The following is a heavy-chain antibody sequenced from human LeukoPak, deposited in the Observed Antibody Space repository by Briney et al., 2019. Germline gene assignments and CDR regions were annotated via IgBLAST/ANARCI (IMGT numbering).Heavy chain of an antibody. CDR3: ARANYLMERRLAI. CDR1: GYSFTGYY. Sequence: ASVKVSCKASGYSFTGYYMHWVRQAPGQGLEWMGWINPNSGGTNYAQKSQGRVTMTRDTSISTAYMELSRLRSDDTAVYYCARANYLMERRLAIWGQGTMVTVSS. D-gene: IGHD1-1*01. CDR2: INPNSGGT. J-gene: IGHJ3*02. V-gene: IGHV1-2*02.